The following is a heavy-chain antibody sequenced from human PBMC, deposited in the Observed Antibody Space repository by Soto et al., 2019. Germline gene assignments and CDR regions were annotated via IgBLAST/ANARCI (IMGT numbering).Heavy chain of an antibody. J-gene: IGHJ6*02. V-gene: IGHV4-61*01. CDR1: GGFVNSDTHS. Sequence: TLSLTCTVSGGFVNSDTHSWSWIRQTPGKRLEWIGFIYSGGSTKNPSLRSRVTMSVDTSKNQFSLKLRSVIVADTAVYHCARFVRSCSATTCSTRADVWGQGITVTVSS. D-gene: IGHD2-2*01. CDR3: ARFVRSCSATTCSTRADV. CDR2: IYSGGST.